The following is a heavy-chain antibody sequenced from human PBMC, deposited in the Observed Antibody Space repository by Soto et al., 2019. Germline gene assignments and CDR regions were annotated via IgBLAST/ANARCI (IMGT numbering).Heavy chain of an antibody. CDR3: AKGFTERCLDY. CDR2: ISGSGGST. CDR1: GFTFSSYA. J-gene: IGHJ4*02. D-gene: IGHD1-1*01. V-gene: IGHV3-23*01. Sequence: EVQLLESGGGLVQPGGSLRLSCAASGFTFSSYAMSWVRQAPGKGLEWVSAISGSGGSTYYADSVKGRFTISRDNSKNTLYLKMNSLRAEDTPVYSCAKGFTERCLDYWGQGTLVTLSS.